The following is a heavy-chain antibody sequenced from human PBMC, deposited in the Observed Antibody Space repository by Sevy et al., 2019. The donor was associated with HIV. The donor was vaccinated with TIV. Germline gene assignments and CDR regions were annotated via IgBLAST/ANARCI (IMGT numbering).Heavy chain of an antibody. CDR3: TRDFPYCSGGSCYSWFDP. D-gene: IGHD2-15*01. J-gene: IGHJ5*02. Sequence: PGGSLRLSCTASGFTFGDYAMSWFRQAPGKGLEWVGFIRSKAYGGTTEYAASVKGRFTISRDDSKSIAYLQMNSLKTEDTAVYYCTRDFPYCSGGSCYSWFDPWGQGTLVTVSS. CDR2: IRSKAYGGTT. V-gene: IGHV3-49*03. CDR1: GFTFGDYA.